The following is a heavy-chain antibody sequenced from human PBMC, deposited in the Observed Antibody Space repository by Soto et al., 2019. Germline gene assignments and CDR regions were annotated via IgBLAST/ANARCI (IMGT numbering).Heavy chain of an antibody. CDR1: GGTFSSYG. CDR2: IIPIFGTT. J-gene: IGHJ4*02. Sequence: QVQLVQSGAEVKKPGSPVKVSCKASGGTFSSYGFSWVRQAPGQGLEWMGVIIPIFGTTNYAQKFQGRVTFTADESTSTVYMRMSSLTSEDTAVYYCTRDKGKAISTRHFEYWGQGTLVTVSS. CDR3: TRDKGKAISTRHFEY. V-gene: IGHV1-69*12.